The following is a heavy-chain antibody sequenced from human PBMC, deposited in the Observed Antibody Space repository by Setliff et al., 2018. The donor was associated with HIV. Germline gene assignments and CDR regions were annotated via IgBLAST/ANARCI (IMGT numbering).Heavy chain of an antibody. Sequence: SETLSLTCTVSGGSISVHYWSWLRQPPGKGLEWIGYMYASGSTDYNPSLKSRVTISVDRFRNQFSLQLRSVTTADTAVYYCARGPSGTYYREFDFWGQGTLVTVSS. J-gene: IGHJ4*02. CDR3: ARGPSGTYYREFDF. D-gene: IGHD1-26*01. CDR1: GGSISVHY. V-gene: IGHV4-59*11. CDR2: MYASGST.